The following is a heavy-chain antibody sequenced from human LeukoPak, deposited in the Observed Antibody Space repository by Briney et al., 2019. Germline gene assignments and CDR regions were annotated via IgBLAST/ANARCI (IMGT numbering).Heavy chain of an antibody. CDR2: IYYSGST. Sequence: PSETLSLTCAVYGGSFSGYYWSWIRQPPGKGLEWIGSIYYSGSTDYNPSLKSRVTISADTSKNRFSLKLSSVTAAGTAVYYCASGRSIAARRLDYWGQGTLVTVSS. CDR1: GGSFSGYY. V-gene: IGHV4-34*01. CDR3: ASGRSIAARRLDY. J-gene: IGHJ4*02. D-gene: IGHD6-6*01.